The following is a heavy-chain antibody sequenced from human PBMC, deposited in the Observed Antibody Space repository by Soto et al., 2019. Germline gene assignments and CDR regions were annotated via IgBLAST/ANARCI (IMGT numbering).Heavy chain of an antibody. CDR2: ISSSGSTI. D-gene: IGHD3-22*01. Sequence: EVQLVESGGGLVQPGGSLRLSCAASGFTFSSYEMNWVRQAPGKGLEWVSYISSSGSTIYYADSVKGRFTISRDNAKNSLYLQMNSLRAEDTAVYYCAGHYDSSGYQTALGAFDIWGQGTMVTVSS. CDR3: AGHYDSSGYQTALGAFDI. CDR1: GFTFSSYE. V-gene: IGHV3-48*03. J-gene: IGHJ3*02.